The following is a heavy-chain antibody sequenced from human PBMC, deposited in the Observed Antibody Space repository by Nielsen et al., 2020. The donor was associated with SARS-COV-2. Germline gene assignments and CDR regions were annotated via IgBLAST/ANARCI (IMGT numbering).Heavy chain of an antibody. D-gene: IGHD3-9*01. CDR3: ATSYGSYYDILTGYPSCYYYYYMDV. J-gene: IGHJ6*03. CDR1: GYTFTSYD. V-gene: IGHV1-8*01. CDR2: MNPNSGNT. Sequence: ASVKVSCKASGYTFTSYDINWVRQATGQGLEWMGWMNPNSGNTGYAQKFQGRVTMTRNTSISTAYMELSSLRSEDTAVYYCATSYGSYYDILTGYPSCYYYYYMDVWGKGTTVTVSS.